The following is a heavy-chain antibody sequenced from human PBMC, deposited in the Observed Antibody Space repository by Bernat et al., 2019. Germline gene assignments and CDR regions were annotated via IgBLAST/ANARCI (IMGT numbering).Heavy chain of an antibody. V-gene: IGHV3-7*03. CDR2: IKQDGSEK. Sequence: EVQLVESGGGLVQPGGSLRLSCAASGFMFSAHWMDWVRQPPGKGLEWVANIKQDGSEKFYVDSVKGRFTISRDNAKNSLYLQMDSLRAEDTAVYYCSTSLNYWGQGVLVTVSS. CDR1: GFMFSAHW. J-gene: IGHJ4*02. CDR3: STSLNY. D-gene: IGHD1-1*01.